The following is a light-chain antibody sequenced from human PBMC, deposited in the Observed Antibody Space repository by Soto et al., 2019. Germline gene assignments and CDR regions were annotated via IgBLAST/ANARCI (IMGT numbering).Light chain of an antibody. CDR2: RNN. CDR3: AAWDDSLRVV. V-gene: IGLV1-47*01. Sequence: QSVLTQPPSASGTPGQRVNISCSGSSSNIGSNYVYWYQQLPGTAPKLLIYRNNQRPSGVPDRFSGSKSGTSASLAISGLRSEDEADYYCAAWDDSLRVVFGGGTKLTVL. J-gene: IGLJ2*01. CDR1: SSNIGSNY.